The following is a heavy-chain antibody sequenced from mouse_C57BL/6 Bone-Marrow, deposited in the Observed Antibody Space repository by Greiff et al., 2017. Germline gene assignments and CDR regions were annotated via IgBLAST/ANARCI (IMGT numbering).Heavy chain of an antibody. J-gene: IGHJ4*01. CDR1: GYSFTGYY. Sequence: EVKLQESGPELVKPGASVKISCKASGYSFTGYYMNWVKQSPEKSLEWIGEINPSTGGTTYNQKFKAKATLTVDKSSSTAYMQLKSLTSEDSAVYYCARWGAMDYWGQGTSVTVSS. CDR3: ARWGAMDY. V-gene: IGHV1-42*01. CDR2: INPSTGGT.